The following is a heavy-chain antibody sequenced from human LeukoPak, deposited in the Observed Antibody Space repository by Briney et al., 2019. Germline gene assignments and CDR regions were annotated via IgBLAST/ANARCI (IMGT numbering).Heavy chain of an antibody. V-gene: IGHV4-61*02. CDR2: IYSPGTN. CDR3: ARGVRRDGYNAFDY. D-gene: IGHD5-24*01. J-gene: IGHJ4*02. Sequence: SXXLSLTYAVAAGSINSGDYYWRWIRQPAGKGLEWIGRIYSPGTNYNYNPSLKSRVTISVDTSKNQFSLKLSSVTAADTAVYYCARGVRRDGYNAFDYWGQGTLVTVSS. CDR1: AGSINSGDYY.